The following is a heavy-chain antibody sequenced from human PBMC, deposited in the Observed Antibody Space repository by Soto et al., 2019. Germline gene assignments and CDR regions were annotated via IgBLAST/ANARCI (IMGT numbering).Heavy chain of an antibody. J-gene: IGHJ4*02. CDR1: GFTFSSYA. CDR2: ISGSGGST. Sequence: EVPLLESGGGLVQPGGSLRLSCAASGFTFSSYAMSWVHQAPGKGLEWVSAISGSGGSTYYADSVKGRFTISRDNSKNTLYLQMNSLRAEDTAVYYCAKNLHDYGDLGDFDYWGQGTLVTVSS. V-gene: IGHV3-23*01. CDR3: AKNLHDYGDLGDFDY. D-gene: IGHD4-17*01.